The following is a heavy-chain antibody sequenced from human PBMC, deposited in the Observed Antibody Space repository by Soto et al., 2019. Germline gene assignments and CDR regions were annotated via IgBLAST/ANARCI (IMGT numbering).Heavy chain of an antibody. CDR3: ARERGALCSGGSCYWFDP. V-gene: IGHV1-8*01. CDR2: MNPNSGNT. CDR1: GYTFTSYD. Sequence: QVQLVQSGAEVKKPGASVKVSCKASGYTFTSYDINWVRQATGQGLEWMGWMNPNSGNTAYAQKFQGRVTMTRNTSISTAYMELSSLRSEDTAVYYCARERGALCSGGSCYWFDPWGQGTLVTVSS. J-gene: IGHJ5*02. D-gene: IGHD2-15*01.